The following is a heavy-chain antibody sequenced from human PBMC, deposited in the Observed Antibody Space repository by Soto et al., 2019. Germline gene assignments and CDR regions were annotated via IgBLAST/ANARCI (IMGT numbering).Heavy chain of an antibody. V-gene: IGHV3-11*01. J-gene: IGHJ3*02. Sequence: GGSLTLSCAASGFTFSDYYISWIRHAPEKGLEWVSYISSSGSTIYHTGSVKGRFTISTDNGKNSLYLRMHSLRAEHTAVYLRARVQNSLDIVVVSGAIDIWGQGTRVT. D-gene: IGHD2-2*03. CDR3: ARVQNSLDIVVVSGAIDI. CDR2: ISSSGSTI. CDR1: GFTFSDYY.